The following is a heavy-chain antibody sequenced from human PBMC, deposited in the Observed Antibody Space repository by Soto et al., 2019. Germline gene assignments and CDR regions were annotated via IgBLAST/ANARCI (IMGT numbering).Heavy chain of an antibody. J-gene: IGHJ4*02. Sequence: GGSLRLSCAASGFTFSSYAMSWVRQAPGKGLEWVSAISGSGGSTYYADSVKGRFTISRDNSKNTLYLQMNSLRAEDMAVYYCARFTESIAAAGILYYFDYWGQGTLVTVSS. CDR3: ARFTESIAAAGILYYFDY. D-gene: IGHD6-13*01. V-gene: IGHV3-23*01. CDR1: GFTFSSYA. CDR2: ISGSGGST.